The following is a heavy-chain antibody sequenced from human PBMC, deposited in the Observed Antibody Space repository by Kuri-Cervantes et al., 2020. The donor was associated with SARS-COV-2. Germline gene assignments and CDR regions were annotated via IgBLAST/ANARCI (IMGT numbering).Heavy chain of an antibody. CDR2: ISATSTII. V-gene: IGHV3-48*02. D-gene: IGHD3-3*01. Sequence: GESLKISCEASGFTFGSYTMNWVRQTPGKGLEWVSCISATSTIIHYADSVKGRFTISRDNAKYSLYLQMNSLRDEDTAVYYCARGLRNDPFYESGSSVYWGQGTLVTVSS. CDR3: ARGLRNDPFYESGSSVY. J-gene: IGHJ4*02. CDR1: GFTFGSYT.